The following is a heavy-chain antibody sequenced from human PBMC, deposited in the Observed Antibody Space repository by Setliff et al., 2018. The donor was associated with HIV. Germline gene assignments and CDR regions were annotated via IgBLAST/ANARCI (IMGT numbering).Heavy chain of an antibody. CDR2: IYPGDSDT. J-gene: IGHJ5*02. CDR3: AISGSPDRRPT. D-gene: IGHD3-10*01. Sequence: GESLKISCKVSGYSFLNYWIGWVRQMPGKGLEWMGIIYPGDSDTRYSPSFQGQVTISADKSISTAYLQWSSLKASDTAIYYCAISGSPDRRPTWGQGTLVTVSS. CDR1: GYSFLNYW. V-gene: IGHV5-51*01.